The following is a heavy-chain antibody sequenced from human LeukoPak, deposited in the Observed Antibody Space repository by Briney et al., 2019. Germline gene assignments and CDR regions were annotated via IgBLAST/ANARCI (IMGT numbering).Heavy chain of an antibody. CDR3: ARHRGSTILLRFDP. CDR1: GYTFTGYY. V-gene: IGHV1-2*02. J-gene: IGHJ5*02. Sequence: ASVKLSCNASGYTFTGYYMHWVRQAPGQGLEWMGWINPNSGGTNYAQKFQGRVTMTRNTSISTAYMELSSLRSEDTAVYYCARHRGSTILLRFDPWGQGTLVTVSS. D-gene: IGHD2-2*01. CDR2: INPNSGGT.